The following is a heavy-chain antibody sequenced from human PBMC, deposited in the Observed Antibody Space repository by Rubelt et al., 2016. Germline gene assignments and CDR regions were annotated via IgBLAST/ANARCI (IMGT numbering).Heavy chain of an antibody. J-gene: IGHJ4*02. CDR2: IGASGANT. Sequence: EVQLLDSGGGFVQPGGSLRLSCAASGFTFSDYAMSWVRQAPGKGLEWASSIGASGANTYYADSAKGRFTISRDNSKNTLYLQMNSLRVEDTALYYCAKAPRIAAAGEFYDYWGQGTLVTVSS. D-gene: IGHD6-13*01. V-gene: IGHV3-23*01. CDR3: AKAPRIAAAGEFYDY. CDR1: GFTFSDYA.